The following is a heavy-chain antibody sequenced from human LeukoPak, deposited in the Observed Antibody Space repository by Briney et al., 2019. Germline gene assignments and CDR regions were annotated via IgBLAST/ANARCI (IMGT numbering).Heavy chain of an antibody. CDR3: AKDRLWFGELLYQTPRGPLDC. V-gene: IGHV3-23*01. D-gene: IGHD3-10*01. Sequence: AGGSLRLSCAASGFTFSSYAMSWVRQAPGKGLEWVSAISGSGGSTYYADSVKGRFTISRDNSKNTLYLQMNSLRAEDTAVYYCAKDRLWFGELLYQTPRGPLDCWGQGTLVTVSS. CDR1: GFTFSSYA. J-gene: IGHJ4*02. CDR2: ISGSGGST.